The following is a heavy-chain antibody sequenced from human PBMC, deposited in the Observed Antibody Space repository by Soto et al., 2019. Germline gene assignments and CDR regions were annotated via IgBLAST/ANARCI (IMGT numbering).Heavy chain of an antibody. V-gene: IGHV1-2*04. Sequence: GASVEASCKASGYTFTGYYMPWVRQAPGQGLEWMGWINPNSGGTNYAQKFQGWVTMTRDTSISTAYMELSRLRSDDTAVYYCARAFWGSYPLFDYWGQGTLVTVSS. CDR3: ARAFWGSYPLFDY. CDR1: GYTFTGYY. CDR2: INPNSGGT. J-gene: IGHJ4*02. D-gene: IGHD3-16*02.